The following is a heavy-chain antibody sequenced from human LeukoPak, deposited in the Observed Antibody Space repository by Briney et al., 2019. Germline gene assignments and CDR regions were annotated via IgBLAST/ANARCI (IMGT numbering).Heavy chain of an antibody. CDR1: GGSISSGDYY. CDR2: IYYSGNT. V-gene: IGHV4-30-4*01. J-gene: IGHJ6*02. D-gene: IGHD3-16*01. Sequence: PSQTLSLTCTVSGGSISSGDYYWSWIRQPPGKGLEWIGYIYYSGNTYYNPSLKSRVTISVDTSKNQFSLKLSSVTAADTAVYYCARDLWGDGMDVWGQGTTVTVSS. CDR3: ARDLWGDGMDV.